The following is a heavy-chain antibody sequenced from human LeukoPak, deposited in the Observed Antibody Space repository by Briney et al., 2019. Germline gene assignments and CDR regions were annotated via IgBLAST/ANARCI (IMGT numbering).Heavy chain of an antibody. CDR2: IHHSGTT. V-gene: IGHV4-59*08. CDR1: GGSIRSYF. J-gene: IGHJ4*02. Sequence: SETLSLTYTVSGGSIRSYFWSWVRQPPGKGLEWIGHIHHSGTTTYNPSLKSRVAMSIDTSNSQFSLKVNSVTAADTAVYYCVRPHPLYGAGSFAFWGQGNLVIVSS. D-gene: IGHD3-10*01. CDR3: VRPHPLYGAGSFAF.